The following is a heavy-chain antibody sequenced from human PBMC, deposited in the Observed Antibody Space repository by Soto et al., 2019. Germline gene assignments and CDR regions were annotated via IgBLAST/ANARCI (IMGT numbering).Heavy chain of an antibody. Sequence: PSETLSLTCTVSGYSISSGSYWAWIRQPPGKGPEWIGDIYYSGSTYYNPSLKSRVTISIDTSTNHFSLHLSALTAADTAVYYCARAPIPNWNYYGMDVWGQGTTVTAP. V-gene: IGHV4-38-2*02. D-gene: IGHD1-1*01. CDR1: GYSISSGSY. CDR3: ARAPIPNWNYYGMDV. CDR2: IYYSGST. J-gene: IGHJ6*02.